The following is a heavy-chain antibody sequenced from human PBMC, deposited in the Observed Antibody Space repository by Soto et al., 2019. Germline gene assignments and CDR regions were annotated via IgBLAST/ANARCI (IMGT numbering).Heavy chain of an antibody. J-gene: IGHJ5*02. CDR3: ARVAGYGYDWDPPVNDRFNP. D-gene: IGHD1-1*01. CDR2: ISYDGSNK. CDR1: GFTFSSYA. Sequence: PGGFLRLSCAASGFTFSSYAMHWVRQAPGKGLEWVAVISYDGSNKYYADSVKGRFTISRDNSKNTLYLQMNSLRAEDTAVYYCARVAGYGYDWDPPVNDRFNPRVQGTLVTAAS. V-gene: IGHV3-30-3*01.